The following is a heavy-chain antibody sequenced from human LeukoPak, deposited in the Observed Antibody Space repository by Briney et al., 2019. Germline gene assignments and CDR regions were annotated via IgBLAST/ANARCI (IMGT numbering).Heavy chain of an antibody. V-gene: IGHV1-18*01. CDR3: ARQEFYGDYQNYYSYYMDV. CDR1: GYTFTSYG. J-gene: IGHJ6*03. Sequence: ASVKVSCKASGYTFTSYGISWVRQAPGQGLEWMGWISAYNGNTNYAQKLQGRVTMTTDTSTSTAYMEMRSLRSDDTAVYYCARQEFYGDYQNYYSYYMDVWGKGTTVTVSS. D-gene: IGHD4-17*01. CDR2: ISAYNGNT.